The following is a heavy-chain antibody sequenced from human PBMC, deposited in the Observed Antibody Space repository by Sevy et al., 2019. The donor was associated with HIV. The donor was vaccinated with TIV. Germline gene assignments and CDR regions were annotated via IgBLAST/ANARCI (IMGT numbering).Heavy chain of an antibody. CDR2: IKRDGSSA. CDR1: GFTFSNHW. CDR3: VKTVGVEY. J-gene: IGHJ4*02. V-gene: IGHV3-74*01. D-gene: IGHD1-26*01. Sequence: GGSLRLSCAASGFTFSNHWMHWVRQAPGKGLAWVSRIKRDGSSANYVDSVKGRFTISRDNAKNTLYLQMNSVRDEDTAVYYGVKTVGVEYWGQGTLVTVSS.